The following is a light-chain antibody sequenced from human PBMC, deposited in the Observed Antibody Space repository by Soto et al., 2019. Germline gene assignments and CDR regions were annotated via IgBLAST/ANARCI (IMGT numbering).Light chain of an antibody. Sequence: AIQMTQSPSSLSASVGDRVTITCRASQGIRNDLGWYQQKPGRAPKLLIYGASSLQSGVPSRFSGSGSGTDFTLTISSLQPEDFATYYCLQDYNYPYTFGQGTKLEIK. V-gene: IGKV1-6*01. CDR3: LQDYNYPYT. CDR2: GAS. CDR1: QGIRND. J-gene: IGKJ2*01.